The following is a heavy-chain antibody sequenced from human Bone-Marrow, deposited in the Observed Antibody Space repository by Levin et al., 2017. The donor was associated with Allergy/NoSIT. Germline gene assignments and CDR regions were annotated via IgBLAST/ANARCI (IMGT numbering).Heavy chain of an antibody. CDR2: ISSSGTDM. CDR3: ARGIIGDVRVAHKEAFDI. J-gene: IGHJ3*02. V-gene: IGHV3-21*01. D-gene: IGHD2/OR15-2a*01. Sequence: GGSLRLSCTVSGFSFSIYSMNWVRQAPGKGLEWVSSISSSGTDMYNADSVKGRFTISRDNAKNSLNLQMSSLRAEDTAVYYCARGIIGDVRVAHKEAFDIWGQGTMVTVSS. CDR1: GFSFSIYS.